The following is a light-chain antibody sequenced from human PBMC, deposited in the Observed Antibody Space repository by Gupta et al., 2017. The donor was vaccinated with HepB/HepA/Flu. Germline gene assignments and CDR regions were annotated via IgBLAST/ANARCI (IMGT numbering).Light chain of an antibody. CDR1: SSDVVAYNY. Sequence: QSALTQPPSASGSPGQSVTLSCTGTSSDVVAYNYVSWYQQHPGKAPKLLIYGVSERPSGVPDRFSGSKSGNTASLTVSGLQAEDEADYYCTSHAGSGNYVFGTGTQVTVL. J-gene: IGLJ1*01. CDR2: GVS. V-gene: IGLV2-8*01. CDR3: TSHAGSGNYV.